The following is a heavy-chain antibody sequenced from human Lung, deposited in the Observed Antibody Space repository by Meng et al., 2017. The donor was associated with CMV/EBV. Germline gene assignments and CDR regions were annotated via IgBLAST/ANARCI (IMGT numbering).Heavy chain of an antibody. V-gene: IGHV1-2*02. Sequence: ASVXVSXKPFGYTFTGYYIHWVLQAPGPGLEWMGWINPNSCDTTYAQNFQGRVTMTRDTSITTAYMELSRLRSDDTAVYYCARLDDYGDTSKFDFWGQGTTVTVSS. J-gene: IGHJ4*02. CDR2: INPNSCDT. CDR3: ARLDDYGDTSKFDF. D-gene: IGHD4/OR15-4a*01. CDR1: GYTFTGYY.